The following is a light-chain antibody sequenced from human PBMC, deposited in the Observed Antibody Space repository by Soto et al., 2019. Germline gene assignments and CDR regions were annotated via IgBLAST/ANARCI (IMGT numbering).Light chain of an antibody. CDR1: QSVSSSQ. CDR3: QQSSSSPWT. Sequence: EIVLTQSPGTLSLSPGERATLSCRASQSVSSSQLNWYQQKPGQAPRLLIYGTSTRATGIPDRFSGRGSGRDFTLTISRLVNEDFAVYYCQQSSSSPWTFGQGAKVETK. V-gene: IGKV3-20*01. CDR2: GTS. J-gene: IGKJ1*01.